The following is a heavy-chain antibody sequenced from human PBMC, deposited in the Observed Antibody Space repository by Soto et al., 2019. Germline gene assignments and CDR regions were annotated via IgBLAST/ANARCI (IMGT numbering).Heavy chain of an antibody. J-gene: IGHJ4*02. CDR3: ARLNTNPDY. D-gene: IGHD1-1*01. V-gene: IGHV4-59*08. CDR2: IYYSGST. CDR1: GGSISSYY. Sequence: QVQLQESGPGLVKPSATLSLTCTVSGGSISSYYWSWIRQPPGKGLEWIGYIYYSGSTNYNPTLKSRVTISVDTSKNQFSLKLSSVTAADTAVYYCARLNTNPDYWGQGTLVTVSS.